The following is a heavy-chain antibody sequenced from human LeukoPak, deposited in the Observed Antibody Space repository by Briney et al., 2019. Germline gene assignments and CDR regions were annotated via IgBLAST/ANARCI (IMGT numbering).Heavy chain of an antibody. D-gene: IGHD6-13*01. CDR1: GGSITNNY. CDR3: ARDRSAAPADY. V-gene: IGHV4-59*13. Sequence: PSETLSLTCTVSGGSITNNYWAWIRQPPGKGLEWIGYTHDSGNSNYNPSLRSRVTISIDTSKNQFSLKLTSVTAADTAVYYCARDRSAAPADYWGQGTLVTVSS. J-gene: IGHJ4*02. CDR2: THDSGNS.